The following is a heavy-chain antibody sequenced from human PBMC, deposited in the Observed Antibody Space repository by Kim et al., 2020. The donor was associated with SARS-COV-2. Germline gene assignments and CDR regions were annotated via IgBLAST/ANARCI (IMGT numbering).Heavy chain of an antibody. CDR3: ARAPPMTTVTRPYYYYGMDV. Sequence: ASVKVSCKASGYTFTSYAMHWVRQAPGQRLEWMGWINAGNGNTKYSQKFQGRVTITRDTSASTAYMELSSLRSEDTAVYYCARAPPMTTVTRPYYYYGMDVWGQGTTVTVSS. CDR2: INAGNGNT. D-gene: IGHD4-17*01. V-gene: IGHV1-3*01. CDR1: GYTFTSYA. J-gene: IGHJ6*02.